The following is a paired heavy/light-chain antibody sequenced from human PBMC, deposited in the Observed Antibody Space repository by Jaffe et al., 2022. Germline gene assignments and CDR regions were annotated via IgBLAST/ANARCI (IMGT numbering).Heavy chain of an antibody. CDR2: IRSDGNIK. CDR1: GFTFNNYG. J-gene: IGHJ6*03. CDR3: AKERYISGSYMDV. Sequence: QVQLVESGGGVVQPGGSLRLSCATSGFTFNNYGMHWVRQAPGKGLEWVALIRSDGNIKYYADSVKGRFTISRDNSNNTLYLQMNSLRREDTAVYYCAKERYISGSYMDVWGKGTTVTVSS. V-gene: IGHV3-30*02. D-gene: IGHD3-10*01.
Light chain of an antibody. J-gene: IGKJ1*01. Sequence: DIQMTQSPSSVSASVGDRVTITCRASQGVSSSLAWYQQKPGKAPKLLIYVASTLQSGVPSRFRGSGSGTDFTLTISSLQPEDFATYYCQQANSFPWTFGQGTKVEIK. V-gene: IGKV1-12*01. CDR3: QQANSFPWT. CDR1: QGVSSS. CDR2: VAS.